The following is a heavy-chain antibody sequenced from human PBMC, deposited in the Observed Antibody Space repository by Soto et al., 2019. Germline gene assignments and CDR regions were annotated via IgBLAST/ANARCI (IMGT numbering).Heavy chain of an antibody. D-gene: IGHD3-22*01. CDR3: ARDAYDRSGYYTPALVDY. V-gene: IGHV3-33*01. J-gene: IGHJ4*02. CDR2: IWYDGSDI. Sequence: QVQLVESGGGVVQPGRSLRLSCAASGFTFSNFGMHWVRQAPGKGLEWVAIIWYDGSDIHYGDSVKGRFTISRDNSNNTLYLQMDSLRAEDTAVYYCARDAYDRSGYYTPALVDYWGQGTRVTVSS. CDR1: GFTFSNFG.